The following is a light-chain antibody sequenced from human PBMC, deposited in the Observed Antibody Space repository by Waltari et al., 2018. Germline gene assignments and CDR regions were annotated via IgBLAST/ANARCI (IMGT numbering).Light chain of an antibody. Sequence: SALTQPASVSASPGQSIPISCTGTSRAVGGYHLVSWYQQHPAKAPKLIIYEGNKWPSGVSHRFSGSKSGNTASLTISGLQAEDEADYYCCSFAGSTTWVFGGGTTLTVL. CDR1: SRAVGGYHL. CDR3: CSFAGSTTWV. CDR2: EGN. V-gene: IGLV2-23*01. J-gene: IGLJ3*02.